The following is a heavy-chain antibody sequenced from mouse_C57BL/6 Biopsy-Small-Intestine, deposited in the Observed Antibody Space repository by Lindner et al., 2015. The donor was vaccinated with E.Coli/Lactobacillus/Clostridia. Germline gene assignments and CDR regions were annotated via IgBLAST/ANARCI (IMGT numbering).Heavy chain of an antibody. CDR3: GRGVLGWDGNFDV. CDR1: GYAFSNSW. D-gene: IGHD4-1*01. Sequence: VQLQESGPELVKPGASVKISCRASGYAFSNSWMNWMIQRLGKGLEWIGRIYPGDGNTNYNEKFKGKATLTADKSSNTAYMQLNNLTSEDSAVYFCGRGVLGWDGNFDVWGTGTAVTVSS. CDR2: IYPGDGNT. J-gene: IGHJ1*03. V-gene: IGHV1-82*01.